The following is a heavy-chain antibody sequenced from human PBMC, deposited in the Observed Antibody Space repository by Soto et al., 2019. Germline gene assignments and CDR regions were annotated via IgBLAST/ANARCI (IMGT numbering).Heavy chain of an antibody. Sequence: GGSLSLSCAASGFTFGSYGMHWVRQAPGKGLEWVAVISYDGSNKYYADSVKGRFTISRDNSKNTLYLQMNSLRAEDTAVYYCAKDHDYGDYYYYGMDVWGQGTTVTVSS. V-gene: IGHV3-30*18. D-gene: IGHD4-17*01. CDR1: GFTFGSYG. CDR2: ISYDGSNK. CDR3: AKDHDYGDYYYYGMDV. J-gene: IGHJ6*02.